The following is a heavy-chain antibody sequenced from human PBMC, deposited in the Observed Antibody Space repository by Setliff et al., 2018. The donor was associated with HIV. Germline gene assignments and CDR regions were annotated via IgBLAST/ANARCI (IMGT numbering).Heavy chain of an antibody. D-gene: IGHD6-19*01. CDR3: ARDPNRIAVAGTFDY. CDR2: IKPSGGST. J-gene: IGHJ4*02. Sequence: GASVKVSCKASGYTFTSYYMHWVRQAPGQGPEWMGIIKPSGGSTSYAQKFQGRVTMTRDTSTSTVYMELSSLRSEDTAVYYCARDPNRIAVAGTFDYWGQGTLVTVSS. CDR1: GYTFTSYY. V-gene: IGHV1-46*01.